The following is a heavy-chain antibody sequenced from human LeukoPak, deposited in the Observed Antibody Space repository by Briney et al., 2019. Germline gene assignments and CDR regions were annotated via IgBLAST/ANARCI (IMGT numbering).Heavy chain of an antibody. CDR2: IYYSGST. CDR1: GGSISSSSYY. V-gene: IGHV4-39*07. J-gene: IGHJ4*02. Sequence: SETLSLTCTVSGGSISSSSYYWGWIRQPPGRGLEWIGSIYYSGSTYYNPSLKSRVTISVDTSKNQFSLKLSSVTAADTAVYYCVPCLRKYDSSGYYYVPFDYWGQGTLVTVSS. CDR3: VPCLRKYDSSGYYYVPFDY. D-gene: IGHD3-22*01.